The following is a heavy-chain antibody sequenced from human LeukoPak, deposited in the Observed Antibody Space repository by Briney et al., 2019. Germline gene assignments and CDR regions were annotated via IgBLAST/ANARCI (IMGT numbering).Heavy chain of an antibody. CDR3: AREGSSSWYSFDY. Sequence: GGSLRLSCAASGFTFSSYSMNWVRQAPGKGLEWVAVISYDGSNKYYADSVKGRFTISRDNSKNTLYLQMNSLRAEDTAVYYCAREGSSSWYSFDYWGQGTLVTVSS. CDR1: GFTFSSYS. J-gene: IGHJ4*02. D-gene: IGHD6-13*01. V-gene: IGHV3-30*03. CDR2: ISYDGSNK.